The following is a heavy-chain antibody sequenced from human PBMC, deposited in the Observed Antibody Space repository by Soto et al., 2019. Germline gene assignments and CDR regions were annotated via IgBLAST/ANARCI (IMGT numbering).Heavy chain of an antibody. CDR1: GFTFSSYG. CDR3: ARESGALTVTRYNWFDP. Sequence: PGGSLRLSCAAAGFTFSSYGMHWVRQTPGKGLDWVAVIWYEGSNKYYADSVKGRFTISRDNSKNTLYLQMNSLRAEDTAVYYCARESGALTVTRYNWFDPWGQGTLVTVSS. D-gene: IGHD4-4*01. V-gene: IGHV3-33*01. CDR2: IWYEGSNK. J-gene: IGHJ5*02.